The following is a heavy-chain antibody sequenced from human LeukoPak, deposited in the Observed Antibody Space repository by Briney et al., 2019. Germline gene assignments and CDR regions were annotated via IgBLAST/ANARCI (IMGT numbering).Heavy chain of an antibody. Sequence: PGGSLRLSCLTSGFTLSTNAMSWVRQAPGKGLEWVSGISGSGARTYYADCVKGRFTISRDDSRNTLYLQMNSLRGDDTAVYYCAKDVGKWESLHFFDYWGQGTLVTVSS. CDR3: AKDVGKWESLHFFDY. V-gene: IGHV3-23*01. J-gene: IGHJ4*02. CDR1: GFTLSTNA. D-gene: IGHD1-26*01. CDR2: ISGSGART.